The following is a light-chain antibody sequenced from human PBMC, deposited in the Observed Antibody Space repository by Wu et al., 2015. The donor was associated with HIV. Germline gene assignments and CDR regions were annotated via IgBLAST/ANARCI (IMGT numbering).Light chain of an antibody. CDR1: QTVSGDN. CDR2: GAS. V-gene: IGKV3-11*01. CDR3: QQRSNWPYT. Sequence: EIVLTQSPGTLSLSPGERATLSCRASQTVSGDNLAWYQQKPGQAPRLLIYGASTRATGIPARFSGSGSGTDFTLTISSLEPEDFAVYYCQQRSNWPYTFGQGTKVEIK. J-gene: IGKJ2*01.